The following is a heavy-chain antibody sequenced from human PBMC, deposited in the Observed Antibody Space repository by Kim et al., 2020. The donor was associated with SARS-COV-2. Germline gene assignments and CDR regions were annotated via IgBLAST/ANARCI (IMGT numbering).Heavy chain of an antibody. D-gene: IGHD3-22*01. CDR3: AKLQTYYYDSSGYFDY. Sequence: SVKGRFTISRDNSKNTLYLQMNSLRAEDTAVYYCAKLQTYYYDSSGYFDYWGQGTLVTVSS. V-gene: IGHV3-23*01. J-gene: IGHJ4*02.